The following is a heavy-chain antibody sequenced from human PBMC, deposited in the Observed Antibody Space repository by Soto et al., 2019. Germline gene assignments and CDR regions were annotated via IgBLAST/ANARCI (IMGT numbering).Heavy chain of an antibody. V-gene: IGHV2-5*01. CDR3: VAVNPQYYYDGMEV. CDR2: LYCNDNI. CDR1: GFSLSVTGVG. J-gene: IGHJ6*02. D-gene: IGHD6-19*01. Sequence: QITLNESGPTLVKPTQTLTLTCTFSGFSLSVTGVGLGWVRQPPGKALEWVALLYCNDNIEYRPSLYGRVTVTKDPSKNLAVLSTSNMSPEDTATYYYVAVNPQYYYDGMEVWGQGTTVAVS.